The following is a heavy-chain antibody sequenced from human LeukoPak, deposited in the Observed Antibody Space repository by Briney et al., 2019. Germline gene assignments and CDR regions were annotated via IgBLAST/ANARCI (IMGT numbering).Heavy chain of an antibody. Sequence: ASVTVSFKSSGYTFIDYYLHWVRQAPGQGLEWMGWISPDRGATNYAQKFQGRVTMTRDTSIRTAYMELSRLTSDDTAVYYCARSVSGLDYWGQGTLVTVSS. V-gene: IGHV1-2*02. J-gene: IGHJ4*02. CDR1: GYTFIDYY. CDR3: ARSVSGLDY. D-gene: IGHD6-19*01. CDR2: ISPDRGAT.